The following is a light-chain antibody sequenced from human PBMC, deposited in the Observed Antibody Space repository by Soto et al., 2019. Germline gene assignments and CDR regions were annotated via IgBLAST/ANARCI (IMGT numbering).Light chain of an antibody. Sequence: DVQMTQSPSSLSASVGDSVTITCRASQSVFNHLSWFQQRPGKGPKLLIYDASSLHAGVPSRFSGSGYGTDFTLTISTVQPEDSAIYDCHQSSSTPLTFGGGTRVDLK. V-gene: IGKV1-39*01. J-gene: IGKJ4*01. CDR1: QSVFNH. CDR2: DAS. CDR3: HQSSSTPLT.